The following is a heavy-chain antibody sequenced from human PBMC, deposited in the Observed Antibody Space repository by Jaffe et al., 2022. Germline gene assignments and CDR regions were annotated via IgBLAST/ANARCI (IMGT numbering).Heavy chain of an antibody. V-gene: IGHV3-7*01. CDR2: INEDGRDK. D-gene: IGHD2-2*01. Sequence: EVQLVESGGGLVQPGGSLRLSCAASGFTFTKYWMNWVRQAPGKGLEWVANINEDGRDKYYMDSVKGRFTISRDNAKNSLYLQLNSLRAEDTAVYYCGAKGTFCSSTTCPPDGYWGQGTLVTVSS. J-gene: IGHJ4*02. CDR1: GFTFTKYW. CDR3: GAKGTFCSSTTCPPDGY.